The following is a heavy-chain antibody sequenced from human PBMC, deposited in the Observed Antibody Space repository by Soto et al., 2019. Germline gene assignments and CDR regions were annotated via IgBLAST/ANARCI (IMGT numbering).Heavy chain of an antibody. CDR3: AADGGYYDSSGSEYFQH. V-gene: IGHV1-58*01. D-gene: IGHD3-22*01. CDR2: IVVGSGNT. J-gene: IGHJ1*01. Sequence: QMPLVQSGPEVKKPGTSVKVSCKASGSTFTSSAVQWVRQARGQRLEWIGWIVVGSGNTNYAQKFQERVTITRDMSTSTAYMELSSLRSEDTAVYYCAADGGYYDSSGSEYFQHWGQGTLVTVSS. CDR1: GSTFTSSA.